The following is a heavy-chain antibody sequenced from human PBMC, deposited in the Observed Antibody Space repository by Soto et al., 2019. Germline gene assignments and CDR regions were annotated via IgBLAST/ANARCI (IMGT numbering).Heavy chain of an antibody. Sequence: EVQLVESGGGLVQPGGSLRLSCAGSEFTFSNYWMNWIRQTPGKGLEWVANIKQDGSAKNYVESVKGRFTISRDNAKNLVYLQTNSLRAEDTAVYYCAGGTGWVHDYWGQGTLVTVSS. CDR3: AGGTGWVHDY. J-gene: IGHJ4*02. CDR1: EFTFSNYW. CDR2: IKQDGSAK. V-gene: IGHV3-7*04. D-gene: IGHD1-1*01.